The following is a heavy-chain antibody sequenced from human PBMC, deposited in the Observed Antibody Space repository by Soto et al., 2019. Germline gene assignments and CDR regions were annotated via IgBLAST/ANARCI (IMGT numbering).Heavy chain of an antibody. Sequence: GASVKVSCKASGYTFTSYGISWVRQAPGQGLEWMGWSSAYNGNTNYAQKLQGRVTMTTDTSTSTAYMELRSLRSDDTAVYYCARDLNSDYDILTGRPLYYYYMDVWGKGTTVTVSS. CDR2: SSAYNGNT. D-gene: IGHD3-9*01. CDR3: ARDLNSDYDILTGRPLYYYYMDV. J-gene: IGHJ6*03. CDR1: GYTFTSYG. V-gene: IGHV1-18*01.